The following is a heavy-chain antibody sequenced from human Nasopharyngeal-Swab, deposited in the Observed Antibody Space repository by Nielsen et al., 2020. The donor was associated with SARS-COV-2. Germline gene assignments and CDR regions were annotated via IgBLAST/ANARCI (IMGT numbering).Heavy chain of an antibody. CDR3: ARAWWLRGYFDY. CDR1: GFTFDDYA. J-gene: IGHJ4*02. D-gene: IGHD5-12*01. V-gene: IGHV3-9*01. CDR2: ISWNSGSI. Sequence: SLKISCAASGFTFDDYAMHWVRQAPGKGLEWVSGISWNSGSIGYADSVKGRFTISRDNAKNSLYLQMNSLRDEDTAVYYCARAWWLRGYFDYWGQGTLVTVSS.